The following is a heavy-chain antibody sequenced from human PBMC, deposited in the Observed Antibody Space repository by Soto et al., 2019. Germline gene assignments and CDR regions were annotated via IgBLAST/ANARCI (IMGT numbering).Heavy chain of an antibody. CDR2: INPSGGST. D-gene: IGHD3-22*01. J-gene: IGHJ4*02. CDR1: GYTFTSYY. Sequence: GASVKVSCKASGYTFTSYYMHWVRQAPGQGLEWMGIINPSGGSTRYAQKFQGRVTMTRDTSTSTVYMELSSLRSEDTAVYYCARGLIYDSSGRCDRDCWGQGTLVTVSS. CDR3: ARGLIYDSSGRCDRDC. V-gene: IGHV1-46*01.